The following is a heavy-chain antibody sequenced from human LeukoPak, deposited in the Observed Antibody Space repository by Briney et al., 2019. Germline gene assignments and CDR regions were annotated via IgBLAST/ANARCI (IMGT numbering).Heavy chain of an antibody. J-gene: IGHJ4*02. V-gene: IGHV4-39*01. Sequence: SETLSLTCTVSGGSISSSSYYWGWIRQPPGEGLEWIGSIYYSGSTYYNPSLKSRVTISVDTSKNQFSLKLSSVTAADTAVYYRARQRITMIVVVIETFDYWGQGTLVTVSS. CDR2: IYYSGST. CDR1: GGSISSSSYY. D-gene: IGHD3-22*01. CDR3: ARQRITMIVVVIETFDY.